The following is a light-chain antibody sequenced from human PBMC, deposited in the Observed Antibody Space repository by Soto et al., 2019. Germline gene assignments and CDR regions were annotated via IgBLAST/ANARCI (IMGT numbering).Light chain of an antibody. Sequence: QSALTQPASVSGSPGQSIAISCTGTRSDVGAYNYVSWYQQHPGKAPKLMISEVTNRPSGVSDRFSGSKSGNTASLTISGLQAEDEADYYCSSFTSRFTFVFGIGTKLTVL. CDR1: RSDVGAYNY. CDR3: SSFTSRFTFV. V-gene: IGLV2-14*01. CDR2: EVT. J-gene: IGLJ1*01.